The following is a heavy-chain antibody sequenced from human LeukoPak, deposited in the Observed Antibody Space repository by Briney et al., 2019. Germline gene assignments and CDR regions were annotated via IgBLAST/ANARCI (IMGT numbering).Heavy chain of an antibody. V-gene: IGHV1-69*04. CDR2: IIPILGIA. D-gene: IGHD4-17*01. J-gene: IGHJ3*02. Sequence: VASVKVSCKASGGTFSSYAISWVRQAPGQGLEWMGRIIPILGIANYAQKFQGRVTITADKSTSTAYMELSSLRSEDTAVYYCARDHSYKDYGDYVVLYAFDIWGQGTMVTVSS. CDR3: ARDHSYKDYGDYVVLYAFDI. CDR1: GGTFSSYA.